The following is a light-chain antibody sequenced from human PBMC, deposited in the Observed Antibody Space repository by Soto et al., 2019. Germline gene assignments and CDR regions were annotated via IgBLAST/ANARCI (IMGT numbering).Light chain of an antibody. CDR1: QSVSSN. CDR2: DAS. J-gene: IGKJ4*01. CDR3: QQRSN. Sequence: EIVMTQSPSTLSVSPGERATLSCRASQSVSSNLAWYQQKPGQAPRLLIYDASNRATGIPARFSGSGSGTDFTLTISSLEPEDFAVYYCQQRSNFGGGTKVDI. V-gene: IGKV3-11*01.